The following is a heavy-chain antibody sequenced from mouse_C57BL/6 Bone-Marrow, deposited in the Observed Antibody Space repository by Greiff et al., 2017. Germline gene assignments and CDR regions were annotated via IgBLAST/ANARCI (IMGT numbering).Heavy chain of an antibody. D-gene: IGHD2-10*01. CDR3: ASYDPYRGAC. Sequence: QVQLQQPGAELVKPGASVKLSCKASGYTFTSYWMHWVKQRPGQGLEWIGMIHPNSGSTNYNETFKSKATLTVDNSSSTAYMQLSSLTSEDSAVYYCASYDPYRGACWGQGTLVTGSA. CDR1: GYTFTSYW. CDR2: IHPNSGST. J-gene: IGHJ3*01. V-gene: IGHV1-64*01.